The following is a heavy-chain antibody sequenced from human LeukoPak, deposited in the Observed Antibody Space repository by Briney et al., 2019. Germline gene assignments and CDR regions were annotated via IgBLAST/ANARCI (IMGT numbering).Heavy chain of an antibody. CDR2: IKQDGSEK. CDR1: GFTFTTYW. CDR3: AKDSLLTVVSPVAAS. V-gene: IGHV3-7*01. D-gene: IGHD4-23*01. Sequence: GGSLRLSCAASGFTFTTYWMSWVRQAPGKGLEWVAHIKQDGSEKYYVDSVKGRLAISRDNAKNSLFLQMNALSVEDTAVYYCAKDSLLTVVSPVAASWGQGIQVTVSS. J-gene: IGHJ5*02.